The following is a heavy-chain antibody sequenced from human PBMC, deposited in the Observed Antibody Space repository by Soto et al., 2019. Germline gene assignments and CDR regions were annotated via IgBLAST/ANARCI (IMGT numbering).Heavy chain of an antibody. Sequence: QVRLVQSGAEVKKPGSSVKVSCKASGGTFSSYAISWVRQAPGQGLEWMGGIIPIFGTANYAQKFQGRVTITADDSTSTAYMELSSLRSEDTAVYYCARGLRDQVLWFGELTDYYYYGMDVWGQGTTVTVSS. CDR3: ARGLRDQVLWFGELTDYYYYGMDV. CDR1: GGTFSSYA. CDR2: IIPIFGTA. V-gene: IGHV1-69*01. D-gene: IGHD3-10*01. J-gene: IGHJ6*02.